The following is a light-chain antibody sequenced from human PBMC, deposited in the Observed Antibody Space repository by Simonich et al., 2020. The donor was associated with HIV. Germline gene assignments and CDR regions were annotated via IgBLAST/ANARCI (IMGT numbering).Light chain of an antibody. Sequence: DIQMTQSPTSLSASIGDRVTITCRASQSISSYLNWYHQKPGKAPKLLIYAASSLQSGVPSRFSGSVSGTDFTLSINSLQPEDFATYYCQQSYSTPPTFGGGTKVEIK. V-gene: IGKV1-39*01. CDR1: QSISSY. J-gene: IGKJ4*01. CDR2: AAS. CDR3: QQSYSTPPT.